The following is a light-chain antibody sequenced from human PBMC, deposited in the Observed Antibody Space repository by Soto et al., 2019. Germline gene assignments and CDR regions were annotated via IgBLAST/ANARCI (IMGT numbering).Light chain of an antibody. J-gene: IGLJ2*01. CDR3: QTWGTGYVV. Sequence: QSVLTQSPSASASLGASVKLTCTLSSGHRSYTIAWHQQLPEKGPRYLMTLNSDGSHRKGDGIPDRFSGSSSGAERYLIISGLQSEDEADYYCQTWGTGYVVFGGGTQLTVL. CDR2: LNSDGSH. CDR1: SGHRSYT. V-gene: IGLV4-69*01.